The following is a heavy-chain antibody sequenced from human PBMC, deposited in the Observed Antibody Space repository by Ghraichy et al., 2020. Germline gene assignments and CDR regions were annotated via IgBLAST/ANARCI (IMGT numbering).Heavy chain of an antibody. CDR3: AKERVSWGPNYFDS. CDR1: GFTFNKYA. CDR2: ISAAGST. D-gene: IGHD3-16*01. V-gene: IGHV3-23*01. Sequence: GGSLRLSCAASGFTFNKYAMSWVRQAPGKGLEWVSGISAAGSTYYADSVKGRFTISRDNSKNTVSLELNSPRVEDKALYYCAKERVSWGPNYFDSWGQGTLVTVSS. J-gene: IGHJ4*02.